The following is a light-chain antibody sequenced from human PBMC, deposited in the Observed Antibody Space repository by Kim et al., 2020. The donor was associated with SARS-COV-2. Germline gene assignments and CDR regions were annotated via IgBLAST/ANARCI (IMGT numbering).Light chain of an antibody. J-gene: IGLJ2*01. CDR1: NLGDKY. CDR2: QDS. Sequence: SYELTQPPSVSVSPGQTASITCSGDNLGDKYACWYQQKPGQSPVLVIYQDSKRPSGIPERFSGSNSGNTATLTISGTQALDEADYYCQAWDCSTAVSGGG. V-gene: IGLV3-1*01. CDR3: QAWDCSTAV.